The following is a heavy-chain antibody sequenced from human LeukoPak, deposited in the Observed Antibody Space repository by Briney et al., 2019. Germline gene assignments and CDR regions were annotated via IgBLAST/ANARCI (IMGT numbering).Heavy chain of an antibody. J-gene: IGHJ5*01. D-gene: IGHD4-23*01. CDR1: GGSISNYY. CDR3: ARNGGRGWSDY. Sequence: SDTLSRTCTVSGGSISNYYWSWIRQPPGKGLEWIGDIHYSGSTNDNPSLKSRVTISIDTSKNQFSLNLTPVTAADTAVYYCARNGGRGWSDYRGQGILVTGSS. CDR2: IHYSGST. V-gene: IGHV4-59*08.